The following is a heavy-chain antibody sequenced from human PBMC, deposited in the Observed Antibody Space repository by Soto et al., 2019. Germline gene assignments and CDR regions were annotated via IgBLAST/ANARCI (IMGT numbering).Heavy chain of an antibody. D-gene: IGHD1-1*01. Sequence: ASVKVSCKASGYTFTSYDINWVRQATGQGLEWMGWMNPNSGNTGYAQKFQGRVTMTRNTSLTTAYMELSSLRSEDTAVYYCAREMTTRGMDAWGQGTTVTVSS. CDR2: MNPNSGNT. J-gene: IGHJ6*02. CDR1: GYTFTSYD. V-gene: IGHV1-8*01. CDR3: AREMTTRGMDA.